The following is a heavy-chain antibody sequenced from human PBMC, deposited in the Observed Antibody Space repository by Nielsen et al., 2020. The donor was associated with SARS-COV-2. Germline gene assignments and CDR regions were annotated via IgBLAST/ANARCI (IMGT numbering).Heavy chain of an antibody. J-gene: IGHJ4*02. V-gene: IGHV2-70*10. CDR2: IDWDDDK. Sequence: SGPTLVKPTQTLTLTCTFSGISLSTSGMCVSWISQPPGKALEWIARIDWDDDKYYSTSLKTRLTISKDTSKNQVFLTMTNMDPVDTSTYYCSRMSAGIVGYDYWGQGTLVTVSS. CDR1: GISLSTSGMC. D-gene: IGHD2-15*01. CDR3: SRMSAGIVGYDY.